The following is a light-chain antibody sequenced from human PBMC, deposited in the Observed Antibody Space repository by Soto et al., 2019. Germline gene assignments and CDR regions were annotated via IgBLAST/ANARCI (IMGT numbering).Light chain of an antibody. Sequence: DILMTQSPATVSVSLGDSVSLSCRANESISDNLAWYQQRPGQSPRLLIYAASSRATGIPARFSGSGSGTEFTLTINSLQSEDFAIYYCQQYHNWPPYTFGQGTKLEIK. CDR1: ESISDN. J-gene: IGKJ2*01. CDR2: AAS. CDR3: QQYHNWPPYT. V-gene: IGKV3-15*01.